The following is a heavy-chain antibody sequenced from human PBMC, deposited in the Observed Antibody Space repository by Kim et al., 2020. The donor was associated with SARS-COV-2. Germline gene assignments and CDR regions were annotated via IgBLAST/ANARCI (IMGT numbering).Heavy chain of an antibody. D-gene: IGHD3-22*01. CDR3: ARDLGGYRIYDSSGYEGSDY. CDR1: GYTFTGYY. Sequence: ASVKVSCKASGYTFTGYYMHWVRQAPGQGLEWMGRINPNSGGTNYAQKFQGRVTMTRDTSISTAYMELSRLRSDDTAVYYCARDLGGYRIYDSSGYEGSDYWGQGTLVTVSS. J-gene: IGHJ4*02. V-gene: IGHV1-2*06. CDR2: INPNSGGT.